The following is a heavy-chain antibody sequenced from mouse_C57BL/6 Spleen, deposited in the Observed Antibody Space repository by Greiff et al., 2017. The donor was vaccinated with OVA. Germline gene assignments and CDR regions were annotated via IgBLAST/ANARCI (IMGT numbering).Heavy chain of an antibody. J-gene: IGHJ4*01. D-gene: IGHD2-3*01. CDR2: IWSDGST. V-gene: IGHV2-6*02. CDR1: GFSLTSYG. CDR3: ARKGDGYSYAMDY. Sequence: VQRVESGPGLVAPSQSLSITCTVSGFSLTSYGVHWVRQPPGKGLEWLVVIWSDGSTTYNSALKSRLSISKDNSKSQVFLKMNSLQTDDTAMYYCARKGDGYSYAMDYWGQGTSVTVSS.